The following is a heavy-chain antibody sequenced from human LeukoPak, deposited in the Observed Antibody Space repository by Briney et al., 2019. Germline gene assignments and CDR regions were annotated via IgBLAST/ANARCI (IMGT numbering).Heavy chain of an antibody. CDR1: GFTFSSYG. Sequence: GGSLRLSCAASGFTFSSYGLHWVRQAPGKGLEWVAFVPYDGSNTYYADSVKGRFTISRDNSKNTLYLQMNSLRAEDTAVYYCARVPKQWLQLYYFDHWGQGTLVTVSS. D-gene: IGHD6-19*01. CDR2: VPYDGSNT. CDR3: ARVPKQWLQLYYFDH. V-gene: IGHV3-30*02. J-gene: IGHJ4*02.